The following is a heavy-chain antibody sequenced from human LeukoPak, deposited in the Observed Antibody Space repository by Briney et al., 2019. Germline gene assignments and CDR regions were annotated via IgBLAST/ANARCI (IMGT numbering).Heavy chain of an antibody. CDR1: GYTLTELS. J-gene: IGHJ4*02. D-gene: IGHD6-6*01. CDR2: FDPEDGET. V-gene: IGHV1-24*01. CDR3: ASKGNAYSSSSFDY. Sequence: ASVKVSCKVSGYTLTELSMHWVRQAPGQGLEWMGGFDPEDGETIYAQKFQGRVTMTEDTSTDTAYMELSSLRSEDTAVYYCASKGNAYSSSSFDYWGQGTLVTVSS.